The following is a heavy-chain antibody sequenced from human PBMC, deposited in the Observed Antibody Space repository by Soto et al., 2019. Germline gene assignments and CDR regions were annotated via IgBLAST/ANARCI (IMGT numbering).Heavy chain of an antibody. D-gene: IGHD3-3*01. V-gene: IGHV3-23*01. CDR2: ISGSGGST. J-gene: IGHJ6*02. Sequence: GGSLRLSCAASGFTFSSYAMSWVRQAPGKGLEWVSAISGSGGSTYYADSVKGRFTISRDNSKNTLYLQMNSLRAEDTAVYYCANLDGEHYYYYGMDVWGQGTTVTVSS. CDR1: GFTFSSYA. CDR3: ANLDGEHYYYYGMDV.